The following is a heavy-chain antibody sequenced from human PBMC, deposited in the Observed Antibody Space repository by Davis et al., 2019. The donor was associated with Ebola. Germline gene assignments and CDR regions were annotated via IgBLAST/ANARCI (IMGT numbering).Heavy chain of an antibody. CDR3: ARVWVVPAAPNWFDP. Sequence: SVKVSCKASGGTFSSYAISWVRQAPGQGLEWMGGIIPIFGTANYAQKFQGRVTITADESTSTAYMELSSLRSEDTAVYYCARVWVVPAAPNWFDPWGQGTLVTVFS. V-gene: IGHV1-69*13. CDR1: GGTFSSYA. CDR2: IIPIFGTA. J-gene: IGHJ5*02. D-gene: IGHD2-2*01.